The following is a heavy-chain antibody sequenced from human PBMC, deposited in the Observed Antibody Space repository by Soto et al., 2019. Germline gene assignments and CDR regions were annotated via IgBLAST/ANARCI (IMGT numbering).Heavy chain of an antibody. CDR2: ISGSGGST. CDR3: AEVGDVERDSSSPGDFDY. D-gene: IGHD6-6*01. J-gene: IGHJ4*02. Sequence: GGSLRLSCAASGFTFSSYAMSWVRQAPGKGLEWVSAISGSGGSTYYADSVKGRFTISRDNSKNTLYLQMNSLRAEGTAVYYCAEVGDVERDSSSPGDFDYWGQGTLVTVS. CDR1: GFTFSSYA. V-gene: IGHV3-23*01.